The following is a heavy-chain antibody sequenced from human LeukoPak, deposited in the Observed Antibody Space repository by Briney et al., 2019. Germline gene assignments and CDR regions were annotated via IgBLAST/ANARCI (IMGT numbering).Heavy chain of an antibody. CDR3: AKDTSRWLYYYDSSGYYYRSAFDY. Sequence: GRSLRLSCAASGFTFDDYAMHWVRQAPGKGLEWVSAISWNSGSIGYADSVKGRFTISRDNAKNSLYLQMNSLRAEDTALYYCAKDTSRWLYYYDSSGYYYRSAFDYWGQGTLVTVSS. V-gene: IGHV3-9*01. CDR1: GFTFDDYA. CDR2: ISWNSGSI. J-gene: IGHJ4*02. D-gene: IGHD3-22*01.